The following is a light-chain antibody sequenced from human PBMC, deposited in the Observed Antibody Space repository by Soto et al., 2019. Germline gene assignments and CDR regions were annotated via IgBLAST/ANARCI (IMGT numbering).Light chain of an antibody. J-gene: IGKJ5*01. CDR2: GAS. CDR3: QQDYNLPFT. V-gene: IGKV3D-7*01. CDR1: QSIDSNY. Sequence: EIVVTQAPGTLSLSPGERATLSCRASQSIDSNYLSWYQQKPGQAPRLIISGASTRATGTPARFSGSGSGTDFTLTISSLQPEDFAVYYCQQDYNLPFTFGQGTSLEIK.